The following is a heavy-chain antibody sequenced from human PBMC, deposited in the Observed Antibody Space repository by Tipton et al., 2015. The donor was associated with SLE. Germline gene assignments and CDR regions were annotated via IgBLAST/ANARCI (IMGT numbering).Heavy chain of an antibody. D-gene: IGHD3-22*01. CDR3: ARAPDYYDSSGFDY. V-gene: IGHV4-59*11. CDR1: GGSISSHY. CDR2: IYYSGST. Sequence: TLSLTCTVSGGSISSHYWSWIRQPPGKGLEWIGYIYYSGSTNYNPSLKRRVTISVDTSKNQFSLKLSSVTAADTAVYYCARAPDYYDSSGFDYWGQGTLVTVSS. J-gene: IGHJ4*02.